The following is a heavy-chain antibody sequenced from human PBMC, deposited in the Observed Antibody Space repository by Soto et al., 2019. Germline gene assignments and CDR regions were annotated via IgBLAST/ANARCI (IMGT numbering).Heavy chain of an antibody. CDR2: INPNSGDT. CDR1: GYTFTGYY. Sequence: ASVKVSCKASGYTFTGYYMHWVRQAPGQGLEWMGWINPNSGDTNYAQKFQGWVTMTRDTSISTAYMELSRLRSDDTAVYYCAREIPTTTGNNWFDPWGQGTLVTVSS. D-gene: IGHD1-1*01. J-gene: IGHJ5*02. CDR3: AREIPTTTGNNWFDP. V-gene: IGHV1-2*04.